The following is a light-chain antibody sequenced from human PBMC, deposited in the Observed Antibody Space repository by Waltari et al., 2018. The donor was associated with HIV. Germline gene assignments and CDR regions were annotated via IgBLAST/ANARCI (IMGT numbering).Light chain of an antibody. Sequence: QSALTQPASVSGSPGQSITISCAGTGAEVGAYNYVAWYQKLPDTVPKLIIYDVASRPSGVSDRFSGSKSGKTASLTISGLQAEDAGDYYCSSYTTFNTIIFGGGTKLTVL. CDR1: GAEVGAYNY. J-gene: IGLJ2*01. V-gene: IGLV2-14*03. CDR2: DVA. CDR3: SSYTTFNTII.